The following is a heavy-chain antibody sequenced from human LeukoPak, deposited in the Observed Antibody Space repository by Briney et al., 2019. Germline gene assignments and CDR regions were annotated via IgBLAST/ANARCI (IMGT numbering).Heavy chain of an antibody. Sequence: ASVKVSCKVSGYTLTELSMHWVRQAPGKGLEWMGGFDPEDGETIYAQKFQGRVTMTEDTSTDTAYMELSSLRSEDTAVYYCARAGKSGSGPLGYYYYYGMDVWGQGTTVTVSS. J-gene: IGHJ6*02. CDR2: FDPEDGET. D-gene: IGHD2-15*01. V-gene: IGHV1-24*01. CDR3: ARAGKSGSGPLGYYYYYGMDV. CDR1: GYTLTELS.